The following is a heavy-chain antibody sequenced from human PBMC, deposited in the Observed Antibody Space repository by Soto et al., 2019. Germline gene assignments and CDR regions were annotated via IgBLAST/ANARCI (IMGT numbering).Heavy chain of an antibody. CDR2: IYHSGST. D-gene: IGHD3-9*01. J-gene: IGHJ3*02. CDR3: ARISTYYDILTGYSNQDDAFDI. V-gene: IGHV4-4*02. CDR1: GGSISSSNW. Sequence: ASETLSLTCAVSGGSISSSNWWSWVRQPPGKGLEWIGEIYHSGSTNYNPSLKSRVTISVDKSKNQFSLKLSSVTAADTAVYYCARISTYYDILTGYSNQDDAFDIWGQGTMVTVSS.